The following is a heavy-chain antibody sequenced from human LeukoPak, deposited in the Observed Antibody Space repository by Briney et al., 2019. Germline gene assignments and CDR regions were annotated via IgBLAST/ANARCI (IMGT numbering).Heavy chain of an antibody. V-gene: IGHV3-21*01. CDR2: ISGSSSYI. CDR1: GFTFSSYS. D-gene: IGHD6-19*01. J-gene: IGHJ4*02. CDR3: ARDRDNVAGTRGYFDY. Sequence: GGSLRLSCAASGFTFSSYSMNWVRQAPGKGLEWVSCISGSSSYIYSADSVKGRFTISRHNANKSLYLQMNRLRAEDTAVYYCARDRDNVAGTRGYFDYWGQGTLVTVSS.